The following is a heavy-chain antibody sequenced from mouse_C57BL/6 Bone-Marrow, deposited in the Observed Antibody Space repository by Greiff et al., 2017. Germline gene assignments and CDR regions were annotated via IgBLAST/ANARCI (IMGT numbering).Heavy chain of an antibody. J-gene: IGHJ3*01. CDR1: GYTFTDYY. CDR2: INPNNGGT. V-gene: IGHV1-26*01. CDR3: AKKLY. Sequence: EVQLQQSGPELVKPGASVKISCKASGYTFTDYYMNWVKQSHGKSLEWIGDINPNNGGTSYNQKFKGKATLTVDKSSSIAYMELRSLTSEDSAVYYCAKKLYWGQGTLVTVSA.